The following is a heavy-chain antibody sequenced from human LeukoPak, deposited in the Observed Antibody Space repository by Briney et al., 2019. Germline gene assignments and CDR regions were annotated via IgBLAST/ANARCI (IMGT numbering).Heavy chain of an antibody. V-gene: IGHV3-48*03. CDR2: ISSSGSTI. Sequence: GGSLRLSCAASGFTFSSYEVNWVRQAPGKGLEWVSYISSSGSTIYYADSVKGRFTISRDNAKNSLYLQMNSLRAEDTAVYYCARISIAAPEDIWGQGTMVTVSS. D-gene: IGHD6-6*01. CDR1: GFTFSSYE. CDR3: ARISIAAPEDI. J-gene: IGHJ3*02.